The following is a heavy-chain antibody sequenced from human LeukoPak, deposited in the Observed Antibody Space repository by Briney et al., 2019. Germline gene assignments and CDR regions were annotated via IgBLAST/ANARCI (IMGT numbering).Heavy chain of an antibody. CDR1: GFTFSSYA. V-gene: IGHV3-23*01. Sequence: GGSLRLSCAASGFTFSSYAMSWVRQAPGKGLEWVSAISGSGGSTYYTDSVKGRFTISRDNSKNTLYLQMNSLRAEDTAVYYCAKDGRYSTTYFDYWGQGTLVTVSS. CDR2: ISGSGGST. D-gene: IGHD2-8*01. J-gene: IGHJ4*02. CDR3: AKDGRYSTTYFDY.